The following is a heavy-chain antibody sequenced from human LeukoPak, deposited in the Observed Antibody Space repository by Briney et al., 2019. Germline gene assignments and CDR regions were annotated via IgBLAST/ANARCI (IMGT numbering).Heavy chain of an antibody. D-gene: IGHD3-10*01. V-gene: IGHV4-34*01. Sequence: SETLSLTCAVYGGSFSDYWWTWIRQSPGKGLEWIGEVNHSGRTNYNPSLKSRVSISVDRSKKQFSLKLTSVTAADTAVYYCARHPSGSRGPPRGRAPTYFDYWGQGTLVTVSS. CDR2: VNHSGRT. CDR3: ARHPSGSRGPPRGRAPTYFDY. CDR1: GGSFSDYW. J-gene: IGHJ4*02.